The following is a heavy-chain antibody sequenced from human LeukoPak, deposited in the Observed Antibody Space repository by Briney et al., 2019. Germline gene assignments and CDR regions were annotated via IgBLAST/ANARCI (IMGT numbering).Heavy chain of an antibody. V-gene: IGHV1-24*01. D-gene: IGHD3-10*01. CDR1: GYTLTELS. CDR3: ATDPYYYGSGSYYNKSRWFDP. Sequence: ASVKVSCTVSGYTLTELSMHWVRQAPGKGLEWMGGFDPEDGETIYAQKFQGRVTMTEDTSTDTAYMELSSLRSEDTAVYYCATDPYYYGSGSYYNKSRWFDPWGQGTLVTVSS. J-gene: IGHJ5*02. CDR2: FDPEDGET.